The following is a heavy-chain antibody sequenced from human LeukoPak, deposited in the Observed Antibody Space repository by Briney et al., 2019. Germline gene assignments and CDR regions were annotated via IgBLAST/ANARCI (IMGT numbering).Heavy chain of an antibody. CDR3: ARGGYCSSTSCYGFPGY. D-gene: IGHD2-2*01. V-gene: IGHV1-69*04. Sequence: GASVKVSCRASGGTFSSYAISWVRQAPGQGLEWMGRIIPILGIANYAQKFQGRVTITTDESTSTAYMELSSLRSEDTAVYYCARGGYCSSTSCYGFPGYWGQGTLVTVSS. CDR1: GGTFSSYA. CDR2: IIPILGIA. J-gene: IGHJ4*02.